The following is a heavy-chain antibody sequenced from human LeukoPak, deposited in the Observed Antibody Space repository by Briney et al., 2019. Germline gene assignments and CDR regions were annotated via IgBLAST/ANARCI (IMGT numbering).Heavy chain of an antibody. J-gene: IGHJ4*02. CDR3: ARVVLDHYYDSSGYLGTLDY. D-gene: IGHD3-22*01. Sequence: ASVKVSCKASGYAFINYGITWVRQAPGQGLEWMGWISAYNTNTNYAQKLQGRVTMTTDSYASTDYMELRSLRSDDTAVYYCARVVLDHYYDSSGYLGTLDYWGQGTLVTVSS. V-gene: IGHV1-18*01. CDR1: GYAFINYG. CDR2: ISAYNTNT.